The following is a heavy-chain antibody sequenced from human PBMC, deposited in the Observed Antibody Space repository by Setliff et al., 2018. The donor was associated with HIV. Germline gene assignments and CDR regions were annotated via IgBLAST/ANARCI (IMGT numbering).Heavy chain of an antibody. V-gene: IGHV3-72*01. CDR3: TRAGYGHGFDI. Sequence: SGGSLRLSCAASGFTFSDHYMDWVRQSPGKGLEWAGRIANKADSHTIQYAASVQGRFTISRDDSKNSLYLQMSNLQAEDTALYYCTRAGYGHGFDIWGQGTTVTVSS. D-gene: IGHD5-18*01. CDR2: IANKADSHTI. J-gene: IGHJ6*02. CDR1: GFTFSDHY.